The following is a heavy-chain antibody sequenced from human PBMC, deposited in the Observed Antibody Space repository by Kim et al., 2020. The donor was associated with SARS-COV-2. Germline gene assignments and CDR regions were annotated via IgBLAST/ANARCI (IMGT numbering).Heavy chain of an antibody. D-gene: IGHD2-21*02. CDR3: ARGRVVVTATRTLTRWFDP. J-gene: IGHJ5*02. Sequence: GRFTIARDNAKNSLYLQMNSLRAEDTAVYYCARGRVVVTATRTLTRWFDPWGQGTLVTVSS. V-gene: IGHV3-11*01.